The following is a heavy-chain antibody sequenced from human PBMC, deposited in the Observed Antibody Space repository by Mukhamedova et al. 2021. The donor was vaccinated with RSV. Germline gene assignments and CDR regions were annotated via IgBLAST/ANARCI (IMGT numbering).Heavy chain of an antibody. J-gene: IGHJ6*02. V-gene: IGHV1-3*01. D-gene: IGHD6-19*01. Sequence: RLEWMGWINGGNGNIKYSHKFQGRVTITRDTSATTAYMELSSLRSEDTAVYYCARARLIGQWLVLYIMDVWGQGTTVTVSS. CDR3: ARARLIGQWLVLYIMDV. CDR2: INGGNGNI.